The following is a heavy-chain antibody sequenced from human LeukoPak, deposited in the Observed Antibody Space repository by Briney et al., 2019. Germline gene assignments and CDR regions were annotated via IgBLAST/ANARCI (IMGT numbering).Heavy chain of an antibody. CDR1: GFTFGDYA. CDR3: TCGIAVAGYFDY. J-gene: IGHJ4*02. Sequence: PGGSLRLSCTASGFTFGDYAMSWVRQAPGKGLEWVGFIRSKAYGGTTEYAASVKGRFTISRDDSKSIAYLQMNSLKTEDTAVYYCTCGIAVAGYFDYWGQGTLVTVSS. CDR2: IRSKAYGGTT. D-gene: IGHD6-19*01. V-gene: IGHV3-49*04.